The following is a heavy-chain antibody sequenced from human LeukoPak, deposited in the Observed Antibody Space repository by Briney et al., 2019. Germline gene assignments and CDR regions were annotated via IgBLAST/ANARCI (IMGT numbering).Heavy chain of an antibody. CDR1: GFTFSSYG. CDR2: IRYDGSNK. D-gene: IGHD6-6*01. CDR3: ARGMYSSSSQGDY. Sequence: GGSLRLSCAASGFTFSSYGMHWVRQAPGKGLEWVAFIRYDGSNKYYADSVKGRFTISRDNAKNSLYLQMNSLRAEDTAVYYCARGMYSSSSQGDYWGQGTLVTVSS. J-gene: IGHJ4*02. V-gene: IGHV3-30*02.